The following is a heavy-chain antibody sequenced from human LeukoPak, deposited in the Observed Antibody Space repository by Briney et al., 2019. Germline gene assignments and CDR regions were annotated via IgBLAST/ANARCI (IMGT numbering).Heavy chain of an antibody. D-gene: IGHD5-12*01. V-gene: IGHV3-21*01. CDR2: ISSSSSYI. CDR3: ARDGIVADLPIDAFDI. CDR1: GFTFSSYS. Sequence: GGSLRLSCAASGFTFSSYSMNWVRQAPGKGLEWVSSISSSSSYIYYADSVKGRFTISRDNAKNSLYLQMNSLRAEDTAVYYCARDGIVADLPIDAFDIWGQGTMVTVSS. J-gene: IGHJ3*02.